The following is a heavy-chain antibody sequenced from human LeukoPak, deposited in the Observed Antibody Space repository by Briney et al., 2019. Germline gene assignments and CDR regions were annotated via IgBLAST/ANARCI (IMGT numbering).Heavy chain of an antibody. CDR2: INPNSGGT. V-gene: IGHV1-2*02. CDR3: AREQSKLGFFRKYYFDY. Sequence: ASVKVSCKASGYTFTGYYMHWVRQAPGQGLEWMGWINPNSGGTNYAQKFQGRVTMTRDTSISTAYMELSRLRSDDTAVYYCAREQSKLGFFRKYYFDYWGQGTLVTVSS. CDR1: GYTFTGYY. D-gene: IGHD5-18*01. J-gene: IGHJ4*02.